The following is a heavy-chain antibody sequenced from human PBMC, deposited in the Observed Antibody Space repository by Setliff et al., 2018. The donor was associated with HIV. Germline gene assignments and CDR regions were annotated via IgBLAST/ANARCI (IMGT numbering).Heavy chain of an antibody. D-gene: IGHD6-19*01. V-gene: IGHV3-7*03. Sequence: PGGSLRLSCAASEFTLSSYWMSWVRQAPGKGLEWVANIKQNGDEKYYVDSVKGRFTVSRDNAQNSLYLQMNSLRTEDTAVYYCARAGSYTSGYWGKGTTVTVSS. J-gene: IGHJ6*04. CDR3: ARAGSYTSGY. CDR2: IKQNGDEK. CDR1: EFTLSSYW.